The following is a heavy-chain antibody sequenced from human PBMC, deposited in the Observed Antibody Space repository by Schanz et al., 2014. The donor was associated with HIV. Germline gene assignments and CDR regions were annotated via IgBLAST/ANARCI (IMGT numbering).Heavy chain of an antibody. J-gene: IGHJ3*02. Sequence: QIQLVPSGAEMKKPGASVRVSCKTSGYPFTSYAISWLRQAPGQGPEWMGWINPYNGNTNSAQKFQGRVTMTTDTSTSTAYMELRSLRSDDSAVYFCARGGYYDDRSGYSIDSFDIWGQGTMVTVSS. CDR2: INPYNGNT. CDR1: GYPFTSYA. CDR3: ARGGYYDDRSGYSIDSFDI. V-gene: IGHV1-18*01. D-gene: IGHD3-22*01.